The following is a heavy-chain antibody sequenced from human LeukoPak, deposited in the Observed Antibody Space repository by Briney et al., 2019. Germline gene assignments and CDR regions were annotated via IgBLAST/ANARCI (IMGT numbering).Heavy chain of an antibody. J-gene: IGHJ4*02. V-gene: IGHV4-59*01. D-gene: IGHD1-26*01. CDR3: ARVALSGSYFLLFDY. Sequence: SETLSLTCTVSGGSISSYYWSWIRQPPGKGLEWIGYIYYSGSTNYNPSLKSQVTISVDTSKNQFSLKLSSVTAADTAVYYCARVALSGSYFLLFDYWGQGTLVTVSS. CDR1: GGSISSYY. CDR2: IYYSGST.